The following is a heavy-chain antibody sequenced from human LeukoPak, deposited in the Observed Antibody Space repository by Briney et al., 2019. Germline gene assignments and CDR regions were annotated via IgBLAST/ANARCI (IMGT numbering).Heavy chain of an antibody. J-gene: IGHJ6*04. D-gene: IGHD3-10*02. Sequence: GGSPRLSCAASGFTISSYGMNWVRQAPGKGLEWVSGISGRAGAGNTYYADSVKGRFTISRNNAKNSLYLQMNSLRAEDTAVYYCAELGITMIGGVWGKGTTVTISS. CDR2: ISGRAGAGNT. V-gene: IGHV3-23*01. CDR1: GFTISSYG. CDR3: AELGITMIGGV.